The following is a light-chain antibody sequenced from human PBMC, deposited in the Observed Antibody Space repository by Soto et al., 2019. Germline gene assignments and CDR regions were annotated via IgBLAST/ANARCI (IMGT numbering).Light chain of an antibody. V-gene: IGKV1-5*01. CDR3: QQYSSYWM. CDR2: DAS. CDR1: QSVSSW. J-gene: IGKJ1*01. Sequence: DIQMTQSPSTLSASVGDRVTITCRASQSVSSWLAWYQQKPGKAPKLIIYDASGLESGVPSRFSGSRSGTEFALTVSSRQPDEFAPYYSQQYSSYWMFGQGTKV.